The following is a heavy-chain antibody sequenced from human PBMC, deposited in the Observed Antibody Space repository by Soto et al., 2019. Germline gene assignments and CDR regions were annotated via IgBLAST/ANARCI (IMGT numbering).Heavy chain of an antibody. D-gene: IGHD4-17*01. J-gene: IGHJ1*01. CDR3: ASYGEEGVERFFEYFQH. CDR2: ISSSSSYI. V-gene: IGHV3-21*01. CDR1: GFTFSSYS. Sequence: PGGSLRLSCAASGFTFSSYSMNWVRQAPGKGLEWVSSISSSSSYIYYADSVKGRFTISRDNAKNSLYLQMNSLRAEDTAVYYCASYGEEGVERFFEYFQHWGQGTLVTVSS.